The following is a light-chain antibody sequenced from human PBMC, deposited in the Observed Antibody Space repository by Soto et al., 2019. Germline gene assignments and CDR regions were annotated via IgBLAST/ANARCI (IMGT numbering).Light chain of an antibody. Sequence: EIVLTQSPGTLSLSPGERATLSCRASQSVNLNYLAWYQQKPGQAPGLLIYAASSRATGIPDRLSGSGSGTEFTLTVSRLEPEDFAVYYCQQYGRSPFTFGPGTKVDIK. CDR3: QQYGRSPFT. V-gene: IGKV3-20*01. J-gene: IGKJ3*01. CDR2: AAS. CDR1: QSVNLNY.